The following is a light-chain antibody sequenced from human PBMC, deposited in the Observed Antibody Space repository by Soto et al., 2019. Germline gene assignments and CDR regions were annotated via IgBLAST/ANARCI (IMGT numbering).Light chain of an antibody. CDR3: QQYNSWPPLT. Sequence: EIVMTQSPDTLSVSPGDRATLSCRASQTVSTNLAWYQQKPGQAPRLLIYGASTRATGVPDRFSGSGSRTEFTLTISSVQSEDFAVYYCQQYNSWPPLTFGQGTKVEIK. CDR1: QTVSTN. J-gene: IGKJ1*01. CDR2: GAS. V-gene: IGKV3-15*01.